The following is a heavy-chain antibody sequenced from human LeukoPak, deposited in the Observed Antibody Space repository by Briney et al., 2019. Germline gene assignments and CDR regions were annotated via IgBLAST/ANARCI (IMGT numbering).Heavy chain of an antibody. CDR3: ARLSPSSSSDY. J-gene: IGHJ4*02. CDR2: INPNSGGT. CDR1: GYTFTGYY. Sequence: ASVKVSCKASGYTFTGYYMHWVRQAPGQGLEWMGWINPNSGGTNYAQKSQGRVTMTRDTSISTAYMELSRLRSDDAAVYYCARLSPSSSSDYWGQGTLVTVSS. D-gene: IGHD6-6*01. V-gene: IGHV1-2*02.